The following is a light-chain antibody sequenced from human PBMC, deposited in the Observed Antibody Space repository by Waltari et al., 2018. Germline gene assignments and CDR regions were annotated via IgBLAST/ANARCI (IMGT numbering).Light chain of an antibody. Sequence: QSVLTQPPSVSGAPGQRVTLSCTGSGPNIGAGYDVHWYQQPPRAAPKLLIYGSTSRPLGVPDRFFGSTSGTSASLVIIGLQAEDEGDYYCQSYDTSLSVVFGGGTKLTVL. V-gene: IGLV1-40*01. CDR1: GPNIGAGYD. CDR3: QSYDTSLSVV. CDR2: GST. J-gene: IGLJ3*02.